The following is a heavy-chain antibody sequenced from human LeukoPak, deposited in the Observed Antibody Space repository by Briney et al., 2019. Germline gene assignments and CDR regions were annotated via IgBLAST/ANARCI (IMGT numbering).Heavy chain of an antibody. CDR1: GFTFSSYA. CDR3: ARDFCSNTSCFYYYYYMDV. D-gene: IGHD2-2*01. Sequence: GGSLRLSCAASGFTFSSYAMHWVRQAPGKGLEWVAVISYDGSNKYYADSVKGRFTISRDNSKNTLYLQMNSLRAEDTAVYYCARDFCSNTSCFYYYYYMDVWGKGTTVTVSS. V-gene: IGHV3-30-3*01. J-gene: IGHJ6*03. CDR2: ISYDGSNK.